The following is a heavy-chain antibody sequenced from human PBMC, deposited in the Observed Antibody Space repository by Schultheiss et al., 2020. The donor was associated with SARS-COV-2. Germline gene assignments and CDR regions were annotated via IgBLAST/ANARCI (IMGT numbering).Heavy chain of an antibody. Sequence: SVKVSCKASGGTFSSYAISWVRQAPGQGLEWMGGIIPIFGTANYAQKFQGRVTITADESTSTAYMELSSLRSEDTAVYYCARVSSAGYDFWSGPSYYYYGMDVWGQGTTVTVSS. CDR1: GGTFSSYA. V-gene: IGHV1-69*13. J-gene: IGHJ6*02. D-gene: IGHD3-3*01. CDR3: ARVSSAGYDFWSGPSYYYYGMDV. CDR2: IIPIFGTA.